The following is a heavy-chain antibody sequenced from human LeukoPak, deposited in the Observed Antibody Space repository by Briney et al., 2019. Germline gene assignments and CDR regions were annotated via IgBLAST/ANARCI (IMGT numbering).Heavy chain of an antibody. Sequence: SETLSLTCTVSGGSISSSSYYWGWIRQPPGRGLEWIGSIYYSGSTYYNPSLKSRVTISVDTSKNQFSLKLSSVTAADTAVYYCARRSEYYYDSSGYYLDAFDIWGQGTMVTVSS. CDR3: ARRSEYYYDSSGYYLDAFDI. CDR1: GGSISSSSYY. V-gene: IGHV4-39*01. J-gene: IGHJ3*02. CDR2: IYYSGST. D-gene: IGHD3-22*01.